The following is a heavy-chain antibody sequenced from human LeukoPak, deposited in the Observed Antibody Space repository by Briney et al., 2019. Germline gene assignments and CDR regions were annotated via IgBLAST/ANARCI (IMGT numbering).Heavy chain of an antibody. CDR1: GFTFTDYW. D-gene: IGHD4-23*01. CDR3: ARGGRHAVTAIVCDRFDS. Sequence: PGGSLRLSCAASGFTFTDYWMSWVRQAPGKGLEWVASIKQDGSDKHYVDSVKGRFTISRDNAKNSQYPQMSSLRPEDTAVYFCARGGRHAVTAIVCDRFDSWGQGTLVTVSS. V-gene: IGHV3-7*01. CDR2: IKQDGSDK. J-gene: IGHJ4*02.